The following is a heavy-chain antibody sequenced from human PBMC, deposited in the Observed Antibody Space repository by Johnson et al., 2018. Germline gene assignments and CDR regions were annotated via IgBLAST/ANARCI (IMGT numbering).Heavy chain of an antibody. CDR3: ANRRSSPDYFQH. J-gene: IGHJ1*01. V-gene: IGHV3-23*04. D-gene: IGHD3-10*01. Sequence: VQLVQSGGGLVKPGGSLRLSCAASGFTFSSYAMSWVRQAPGKGLEWVSTISGGGGSTNYADSVSGRFTISRDNSKNTRYLQLNSRRAEDTAVYDCANRRSSPDYFQHWGQGTLVTVSS. CDR1: GFTFSSYA. CDR2: ISGGGGST.